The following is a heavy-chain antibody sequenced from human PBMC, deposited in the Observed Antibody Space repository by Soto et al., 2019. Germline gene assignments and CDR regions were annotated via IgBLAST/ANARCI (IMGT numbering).Heavy chain of an antibody. CDR3: AYTSYDFWSGYYSD. D-gene: IGHD3-3*01. Sequence: SETLSLTCAVYGGSFSGYYWSWMRQPPGKGLEWIGEINHSGSTNYNPSLKSRVTISVDTSKNQFSLKLSSVTAADTAVYYCAYTSYDFWSGYYSDWGQGTLVTVSS. CDR1: GGSFSGYY. CDR2: INHSGST. J-gene: IGHJ4*02. V-gene: IGHV4-34*01.